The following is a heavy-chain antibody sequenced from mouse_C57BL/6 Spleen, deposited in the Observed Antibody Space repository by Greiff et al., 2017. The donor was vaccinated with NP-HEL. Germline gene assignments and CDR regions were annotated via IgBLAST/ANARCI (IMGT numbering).Heavy chain of an antibody. J-gene: IGHJ4*01. CDR1: GYAFSSSW. Sequence: QVQLQQSGPELVKPGASVKISCKASGYAFSSSWMHWVKQRPGKGLEWIGRIYPGDGDTNYNGKFKGKATLTADKSSSTAYMQLSILTSDDAAVYFCAKNYDDAMDYWGQGTSVTVSS. V-gene: IGHV1-82*01. CDR3: AKNYDDAMDY. D-gene: IGHD2-4*01. CDR2: IYPGDGDT.